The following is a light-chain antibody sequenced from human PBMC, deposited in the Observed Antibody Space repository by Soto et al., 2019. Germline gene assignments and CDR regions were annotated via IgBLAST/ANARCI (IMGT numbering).Light chain of an antibody. J-gene: IGLJ1*01. Sequence: QSALTQPASVSGSPGQSITISCTGTSRDLGGYNYVSWYQHHPGKAPKLMIYQVSNRPSGVSNRFSGSKSGNTASLTISGLQAEDETDYYCFSYTSSGTYVFGTGTKLTVL. CDR3: FSYTSSGTYV. CDR2: QVS. V-gene: IGLV2-14*01. CDR1: SRDLGGYNY.